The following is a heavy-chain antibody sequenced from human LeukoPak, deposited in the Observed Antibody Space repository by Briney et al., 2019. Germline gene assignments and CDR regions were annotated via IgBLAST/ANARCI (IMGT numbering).Heavy chain of an antibody. Sequence: PGGSLRLSCAASGFTFSSYSMNWVRQAPGKGLEWVSHISSSSSTIYYADSVKGRFTISRDNAKNSLYLQMNSLRAEDTAVYYCARAGFTFSDYFGSFFDYWGQGTLVTDSS. CDR1: GFTFSSYS. J-gene: IGHJ4*02. D-gene: IGHD3-10*01. V-gene: IGHV3-48*01. CDR2: ISSSSSTI. CDR3: ARAGFTFSDYFGSFFDY.